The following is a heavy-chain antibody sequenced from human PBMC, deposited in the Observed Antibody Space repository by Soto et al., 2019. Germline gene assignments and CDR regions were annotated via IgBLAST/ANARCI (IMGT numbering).Heavy chain of an antibody. CDR2: IYYSGST. CDR3: ARDLRYCSSTSCSNWFDP. V-gene: IGHV4-59*01. CDR1: GGSISSYY. D-gene: IGHD2-2*01. J-gene: IGHJ5*02. Sequence: SETLSLTCTVSGGSISSYYWSWIRQPPGKGLEWIGYIYYSGSTNYNPSFKSRVTISVDTSKNQFSLKLSSVTAADTAVYYCARDLRYCSSTSCSNWFDPWGQGTLVTVSS.